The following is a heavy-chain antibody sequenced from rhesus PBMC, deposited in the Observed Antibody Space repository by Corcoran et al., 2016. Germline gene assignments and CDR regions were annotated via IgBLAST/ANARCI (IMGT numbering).Heavy chain of an antibody. CDR3: ARGVTGTPGRFDV. J-gene: IGHJ5-1*01. V-gene: IGHV4-173*01. CDR1: GVSIRSTY. CDR2: ISGSGGST. Sequence: QVQLQESGPGLVKPSETLSLTCAVSGVSIRSTYWLCIRPPPWKGLEWIGRISGSGGSTDYNPSLKSRVTISTDTSKNQFSLKLSSVTAADTAVYYCARGVTGTPGRFDVWGPGVLVTVSS. D-gene: IGHD1-7*02.